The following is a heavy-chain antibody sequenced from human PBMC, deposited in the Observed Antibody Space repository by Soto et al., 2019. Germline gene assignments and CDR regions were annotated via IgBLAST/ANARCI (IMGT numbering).Heavy chain of an antibody. D-gene: IGHD5-18*01. CDR3: ARARGYSYGFDY. CDR2: IYYSGST. J-gene: IGHJ4*02. CDR1: GGSISPSSYY. Sequence: SETLSLPYSGSGGSISPSSYYWGWLRQPPGKGLEWIGSIYYSGSTYYNPSLKSRVTISVDTSKNQFSLKLSSVTAADTAVYYCARARGYSYGFDYWGQGTLVTVSS. V-gene: IGHV4-39*07.